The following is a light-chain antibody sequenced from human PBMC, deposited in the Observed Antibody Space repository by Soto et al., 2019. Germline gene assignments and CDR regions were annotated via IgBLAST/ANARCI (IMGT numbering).Light chain of an antibody. J-gene: IGKJ5*01. CDR3: QQYSSSPIT. Sequence: EIVMTQSPATLSVSPGERATLSCRASQSVSSSYLAWYQQKPGQAPRLLIYGASSRATGIPDRFSGGGSGTDFSLTISRLDPEDFAVYYCQQYSSSPITCGQGTRLEIK. CDR1: QSVSSSY. V-gene: IGKV3-20*01. CDR2: GAS.